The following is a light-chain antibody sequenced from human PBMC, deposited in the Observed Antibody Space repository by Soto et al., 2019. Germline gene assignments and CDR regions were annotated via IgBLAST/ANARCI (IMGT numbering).Light chain of an antibody. Sequence: EIVLTQSPGTLSLSPGESATLSCRASQTIGSSYLAWYQQRPGQAPRLLIYGGANRATGIPDRFSATGSETDFTPAISRLEPEDFAVYYCQQYRTPSQTSGHGTKVE. CDR3: QQYRTPSQT. CDR2: GGA. CDR1: QTIGSSY. V-gene: IGKV3-20*01. J-gene: IGKJ1*01.